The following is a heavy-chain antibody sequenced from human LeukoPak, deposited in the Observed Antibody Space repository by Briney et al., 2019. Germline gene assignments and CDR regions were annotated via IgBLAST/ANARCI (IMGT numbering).Heavy chain of an antibody. CDR2: INPSGGTT. D-gene: IGHD3-10*01. CDR1: GYTFTNYY. J-gene: IGHJ4*02. CDR3: ARGMIWFETQYKD. V-gene: IGHV1-46*01. Sequence: ASVKVSCKASGYTFTNYYIHWVRQAPGQGLEWMGIINPSGGTTSSTQKFQGRLAMTTDTSTATPYMELTSLTSEDTAVYYCARGMIWFETQYKDWGQGTLVTVSS.